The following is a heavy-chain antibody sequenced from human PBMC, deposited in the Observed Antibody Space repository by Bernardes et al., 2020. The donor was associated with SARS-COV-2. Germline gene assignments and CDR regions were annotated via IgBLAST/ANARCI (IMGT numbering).Heavy chain of an antibody. D-gene: IGHD4-4*01. CDR2: VYYTGIT. CDR3: ARPAFSSTIITEGDY. Sequence: SETLSLTCIVSGLSVSSISHYWSWLLQPPGKGLEWIGSVYYTGITYYNPSLKSRLTVSLDTSKNQFSLNLNSVTAADTAVYYCARPAFSSTIITEGDYWGQGILVTVSS. CDR1: GLSVSSISHY. J-gene: IGHJ4*02. V-gene: IGHV4-39*01.